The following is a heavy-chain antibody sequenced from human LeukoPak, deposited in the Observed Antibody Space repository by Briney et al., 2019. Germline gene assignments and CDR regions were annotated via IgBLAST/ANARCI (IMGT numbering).Heavy chain of an antibody. CDR3: ARDDLRRRNDRSSWFPI. Sequence: ASVKVSCKVSGYTLTELSMHWVRQAPGKGLEWMGGFDPEDGETIYAQKFQGRVTMTEDTSTDTAYMELSSLRSEDTAVYYCARDDLRRRNDRSSWFPIWGQGTMVTVSS. V-gene: IGHV1-24*01. CDR1: GYTLTELS. D-gene: IGHD6-13*01. CDR2: FDPEDGET. J-gene: IGHJ3*02.